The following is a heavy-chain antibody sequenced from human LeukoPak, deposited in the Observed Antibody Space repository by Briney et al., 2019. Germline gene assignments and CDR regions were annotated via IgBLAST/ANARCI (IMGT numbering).Heavy chain of an antibody. D-gene: IGHD6-19*01. CDR3: AKARMAVAGVLDY. V-gene: IGHV3-23*01. Sequence: GGSLRLSCAASGFTFSSYAMSCVRQAPGKGLEGVSAISGCGGSTYYADSVKGRFTIPRDNSKNTLYLQMNSLRAGDPAVFYCAKARMAVAGVLDYWGQGTLVTVSS. CDR1: GFTFSSYA. J-gene: IGHJ4*02. CDR2: ISGCGGST.